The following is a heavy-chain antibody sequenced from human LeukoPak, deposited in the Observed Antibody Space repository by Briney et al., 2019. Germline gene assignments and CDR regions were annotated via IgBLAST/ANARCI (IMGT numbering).Heavy chain of an antibody. CDR2: IYYSGST. Sequence: SETLSLTCAVYGGSFSGYYWGWIRQPPGKGLEWIGSIYYSGSTYYNPSLKSRVTISVDTSKNQFSLKLSSVTAADTAVYCCARQYHDYGDYGGCYFDYWGQGTLVTVSS. CDR1: GGSFSGYY. V-gene: IGHV4-39*01. J-gene: IGHJ4*02. D-gene: IGHD4-17*01. CDR3: ARQYHDYGDYGGCYFDY.